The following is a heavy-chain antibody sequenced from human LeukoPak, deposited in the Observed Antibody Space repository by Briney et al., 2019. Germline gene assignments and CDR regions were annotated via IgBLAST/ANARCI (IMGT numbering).Heavy chain of an antibody. CDR1: GGSISSYY. CDR2: IYYSGST. J-gene: IGHJ5*02. CDR3: ARGGYSYGLPNNWFDP. D-gene: IGHD5-18*01. V-gene: IGHV4-59*01. Sequence: SETLSLTCTVSGGSISSYYWSWIRQPPGKGLEWIGYIYYSGSTNYNPSLKSRVTISVDTSKNQFSLKLSSVTAADTAVYYCARGGYSYGLPNNWFDPWGQGTLVTVSS.